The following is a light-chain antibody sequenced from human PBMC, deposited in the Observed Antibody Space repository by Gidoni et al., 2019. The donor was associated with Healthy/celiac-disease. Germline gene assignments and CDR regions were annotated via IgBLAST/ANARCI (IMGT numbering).Light chain of an antibody. CDR3: QQLNSYPST. J-gene: IGKJ5*01. V-gene: IGKV1-9*01. CDR1: QGISSY. Sequence: DNQFTQSPSFLSASVGDRVTITCRASQGISSYLAWYQQKPGKAPKLLIYAASTLQSGVPSRFSGSGTGTEFTLTISSLQPEDFATYYCQQLNSYPSTFXHXTRLEIK. CDR2: AAS.